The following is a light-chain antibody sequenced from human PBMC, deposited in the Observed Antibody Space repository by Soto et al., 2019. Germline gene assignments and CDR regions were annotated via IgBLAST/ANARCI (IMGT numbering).Light chain of an antibody. CDR2: AAS. CDR3: QQSYTTPIT. J-gene: IGKJ1*01. V-gene: IGKV1-39*01. CDR1: QSIKND. Sequence: IQMTQSPSSLSASVVDIVTITCRASQSIKNDLNWYQQKPGKAPKLLIYAASSLQSGVPSRFSGSGSGTDFTLTISSLQPEDFATYYCQQSYTTPITFGQGTKVDIK.